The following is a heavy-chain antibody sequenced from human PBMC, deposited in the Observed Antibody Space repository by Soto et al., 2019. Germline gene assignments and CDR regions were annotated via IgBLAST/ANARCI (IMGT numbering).Heavy chain of an antibody. CDR2: IYYSGST. D-gene: IGHD3-10*01. V-gene: IGHV4-59*12. J-gene: IGHJ6*02. Sequence: SETLSLTCTVSGGSISSYYWSWIRQPPGKGLEWIGYIYYSGSTNYNPSLKSRVTISVDTSKNQFSLKLSSVTAADTAVYYCARGTFGDGDYYGMDVWGQGTTVTVSS. CDR3: ARGTFGDGDYYGMDV. CDR1: GGSISSYY.